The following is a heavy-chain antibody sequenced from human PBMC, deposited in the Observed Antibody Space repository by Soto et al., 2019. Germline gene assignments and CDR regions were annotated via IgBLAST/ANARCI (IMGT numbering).Heavy chain of an antibody. CDR1: GFIFSEST. D-gene: IGHD2-15*01. CDR2: VSTSGRST. V-gene: IGHV3-64D*06. Sequence: EVQLVESGGGLVQPGGSLRLSCSASGFIFSESTIYWVRQVPGKGLEAISAVSTSGRSTYYADSVKDRFTISRDNYKNTLFLQMGSLRPEDTAIYYCVKQAHGLDGVAFDYWGQGTHVTVAS. J-gene: IGHJ4*02. CDR3: VKQAHGLDGVAFDY.